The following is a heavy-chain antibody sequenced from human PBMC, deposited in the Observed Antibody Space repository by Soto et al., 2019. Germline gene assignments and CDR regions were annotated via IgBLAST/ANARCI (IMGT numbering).Heavy chain of an antibody. Sequence: ASVKVSCKASGYTFTTYCIHWVRQAPGQGLEWVGIINPSGGSRGYAQKFQGRVTMTRDTSTSTVYMELSSLRSEDTAVYYCAREFITGYYDSSGNNAFDIWGQGTVVTVSS. D-gene: IGHD3-22*01. CDR3: AREFITGYYDSSGNNAFDI. CDR2: INPSGGSR. V-gene: IGHV1-46*01. CDR1: GYTFTTYC. J-gene: IGHJ3*02.